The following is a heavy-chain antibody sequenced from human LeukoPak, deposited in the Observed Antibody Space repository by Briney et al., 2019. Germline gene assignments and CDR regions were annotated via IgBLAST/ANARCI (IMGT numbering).Heavy chain of an antibody. D-gene: IGHD1-20*01. J-gene: IGHJ4*02. CDR3: ARDQTRVTGSVGY. V-gene: IGHV3-20*04. CDR1: GFTFDDYG. Sequence: PGGSLRLSCAASGFTFDDYGMSWVRQAPGKGLEWVCGINWNGGSTGYADSVKGRFTISRDNAKNSLYLPMNSLIAEDTALYYCARDQTRVTGSVGYWGQGTLVTVSS. CDR2: INWNGGST.